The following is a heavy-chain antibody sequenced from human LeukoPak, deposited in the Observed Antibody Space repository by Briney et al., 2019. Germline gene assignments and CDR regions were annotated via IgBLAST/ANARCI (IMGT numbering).Heavy chain of an antibody. CDR1: GGSINSYY. D-gene: IGHD3-16*01. CDR3: ARQRTYYDYVRGSSLGTFDY. J-gene: IGHJ4*02. V-gene: IGHV4-59*08. CDR2: IYYSGST. Sequence: PSETLSLTCTGSGGSINSYYWRWIRQPPGKGLEWIGYIYYSGSTNYNPSLKSRVPISVDTSKNQFSLKLSSVTAADTAVYYCARQRTYYDYVRGSSLGTFDYWGLGTLVTVSS.